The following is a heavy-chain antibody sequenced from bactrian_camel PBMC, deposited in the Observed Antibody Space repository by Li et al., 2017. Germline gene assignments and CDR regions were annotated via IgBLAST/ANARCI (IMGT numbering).Heavy chain of an antibody. Sequence: HVQLVESGGGSVQAGGSLTLSCAASGYSYSRNCMAWFRQAPGKEREGVAVIGSDGSTRYADSVKGRFTISKDNAKNTLYLQMNSLKPEDTAMYYCAARQIGCNSGLFRSPLTVYTYTYWGQGTQVTVS. CDR1: GYSYSRNC. J-gene: IGHJ4*01. CDR3: AARQIGCNSGLFRSPLTVYTYTY. CDR2: IGSDGST. V-gene: IGHV3S53*01. D-gene: IGHD2*01.